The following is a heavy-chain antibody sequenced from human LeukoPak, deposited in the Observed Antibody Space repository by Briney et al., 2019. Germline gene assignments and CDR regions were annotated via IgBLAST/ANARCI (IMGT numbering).Heavy chain of an antibody. V-gene: IGHV3-21*01. CDR1: GFTFSSYS. J-gene: IGHJ4*02. D-gene: IGHD1-26*01. CDR2: ISSSSSYI. Sequence: PGGSLRLSCAASGFTFSSYSMNWVRQAPGKGLEWVSSISSSSSYIYYADSVKGRFTISRDNAKNSLYLQMNSLRAEDTAVYYCARLPHRSDMWELLAVDYWGQGTLVTVSS. CDR3: ARLPHRSDMWELLAVDY.